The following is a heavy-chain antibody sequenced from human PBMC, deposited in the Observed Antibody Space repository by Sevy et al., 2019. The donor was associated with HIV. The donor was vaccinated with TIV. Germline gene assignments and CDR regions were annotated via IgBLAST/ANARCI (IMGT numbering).Heavy chain of an antibody. V-gene: IGHV3-53*01. CDR2: IYSGGST. CDR3: ARDTGGNLHGMDL. D-gene: IGHD2-15*01. Sequence: GGSLRLSCAASGFTVSSNYMSWVRQAPGKGPEWVSVIYSGGSTYYADSVKGRFTISRDNSKNTLYLQMNSLRAEDTAVYYCARDTGGNLHGMDLWGQGTTVTVSS. J-gene: IGHJ6*01. CDR1: GFTVSSNY.